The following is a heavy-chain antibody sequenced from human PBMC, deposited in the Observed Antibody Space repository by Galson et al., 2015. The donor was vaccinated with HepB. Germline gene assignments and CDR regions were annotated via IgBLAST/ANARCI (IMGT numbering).Heavy chain of an antibody. CDR1: GFTFSSYA. V-gene: IGHV3-30*04. D-gene: IGHD6-19*01. CDR3: ARGYSSGWYYFDY. Sequence: SLRLSCAASGFTFSSYAMHWVRQAPGKGLEWVAVISYDGSNKYYADSVKGRFTISRDNSKNTLYLQMNSLRAEDTAVYYCARGYSSGWYYFDYWGQGTLVTVSS. J-gene: IGHJ4*02. CDR2: ISYDGSNK.